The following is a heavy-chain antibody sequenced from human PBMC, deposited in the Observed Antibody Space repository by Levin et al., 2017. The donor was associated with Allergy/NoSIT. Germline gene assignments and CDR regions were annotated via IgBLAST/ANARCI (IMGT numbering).Heavy chain of an antibody. J-gene: IGHJ4*02. V-gene: IGHV3-23*01. Sequence: GESLKISCAASGFTFSNFAMSWVRQAPGKGLKWVSTIRGGGGEIHYADSVKGRFTISRDNSKNTLYLQMNSLRAEDMAVYYCAKDQEDYDRGKIDFWGQGSLVTVSS. CDR3: AKDQEDYDRGKIDF. CDR2: IRGGGGEI. CDR1: GFTFSNFA. D-gene: IGHD3-16*01.